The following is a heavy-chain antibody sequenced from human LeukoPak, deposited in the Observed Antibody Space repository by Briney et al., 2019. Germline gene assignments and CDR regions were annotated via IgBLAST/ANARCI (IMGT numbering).Heavy chain of an antibody. CDR2: LYSSATT. CDR3: ARTYYYYYYMDV. J-gene: IGHJ6*03. CDR1: GFTVSSNY. Sequence: GGSLRLSCAASGFTVSSNYMTWVRQAPGKGLEWVSILYSSATTYYADSVTGRFTISRDNSKNTLYLQMNSLRAEDTAVYYCARTYYYYYYMDVWGKGTTVTVSS. V-gene: IGHV3-53*01.